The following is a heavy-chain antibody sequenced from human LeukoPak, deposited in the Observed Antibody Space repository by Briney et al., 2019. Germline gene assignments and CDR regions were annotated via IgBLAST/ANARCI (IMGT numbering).Heavy chain of an antibody. D-gene: IGHD1-26*01. J-gene: IGHJ4*02. CDR3: AKESNGRRFDFDY. Sequence: PGGSLRLSCAASRFTFRNYGMHWVRQAPGKGLEWVATIWYDGSNQYYADSVKGRFTISRDNSKNTLYLQMNSLRVEDTALYYCAKESNGRRFDFDYWGQGTLATVSS. CDR2: IWYDGSNQ. V-gene: IGHV3-33*06. CDR1: RFTFRNYG.